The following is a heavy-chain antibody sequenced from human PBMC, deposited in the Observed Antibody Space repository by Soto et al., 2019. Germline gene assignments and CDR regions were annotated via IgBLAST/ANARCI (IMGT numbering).Heavy chain of an antibody. V-gene: IGHV3-43*02. Sequence: GGSLRLSCAASGFTFDDYAMHWVRQAPGKGLEWVSLISGDGGSTYYADSVKGRFTISRDNSKNSLYLQMNSLSTEDSALYYCAKARGGSYLAGLVWFDPWGQGTLVTVSS. CDR1: GFTFDDYA. J-gene: IGHJ5*02. CDR2: ISGDGGST. D-gene: IGHD1-26*01. CDR3: AKARGGSYLAGLVWFDP.